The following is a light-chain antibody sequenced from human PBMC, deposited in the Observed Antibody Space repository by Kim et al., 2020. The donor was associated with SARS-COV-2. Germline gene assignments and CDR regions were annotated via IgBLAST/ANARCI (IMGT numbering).Light chain of an antibody. CDR1: QSVSSY. Sequence: EIVLTQSPDTLSVSPGERATLSCRASQSVSSYLAWYQQKAGQAPRLLIYDASNRATGIPARFSGSGSGTDFTLTISSLEPEDFAVYYYQQRTNWPLTFGGGTKVDIK. V-gene: IGKV3-11*01. CDR2: DAS. CDR3: QQRTNWPLT. J-gene: IGKJ4*01.